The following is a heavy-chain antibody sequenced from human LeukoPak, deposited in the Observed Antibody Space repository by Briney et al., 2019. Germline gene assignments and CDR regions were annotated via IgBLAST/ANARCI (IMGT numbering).Heavy chain of an antibody. CDR3: ARDSGWYRGDY. J-gene: IGHJ4*02. CDR2: ISSSTSNI. CDR1: GFTFSSYS. V-gene: IGHV3-21*01. D-gene: IGHD6-19*01. Sequence: GGSLRLSCAASGFTFSSYSMNWVRQAPGKGLEWVSSISSSTSNIYYADSVKGRFTISRDNAKNSLYLQMNSLRVEDTAVCYCARDSGWYRGDYWGQGTLVTVSS.